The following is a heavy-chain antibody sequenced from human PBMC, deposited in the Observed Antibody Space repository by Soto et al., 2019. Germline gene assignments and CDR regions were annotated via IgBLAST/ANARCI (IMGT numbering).Heavy chain of an antibody. CDR2: THYRSKGYS. Sequence: SQTLSLTFAISGDSVSSNSVAWNWIRQSPSRGLEWLGRTHYRSKGYSDYAVSVRGRITIDPDTSKNQFSLRLNSVTPEDTAVYFCVRSSVYYGGDYFDYWGQGTLVTVSS. CDR1: GDSVSSNSVA. D-gene: IGHD1-26*01. J-gene: IGHJ4*02. CDR3: VRSSVYYGGDYFDY. V-gene: IGHV6-1*01.